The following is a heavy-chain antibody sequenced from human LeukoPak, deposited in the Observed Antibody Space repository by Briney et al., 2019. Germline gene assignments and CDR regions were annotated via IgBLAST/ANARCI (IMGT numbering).Heavy chain of an antibody. CDR3: ARVLRVGATGGKALGY. Sequence: ASVKVSCKVSGYTLTELSMHWVRQAPGKGLEWMGGFDPEDGETIYAQKFQGRVTMTEDTSTDTAYMELRSLRSDDTAVYYCARVLRVGATGGKALGYWGQGTLVTVSS. D-gene: IGHD1-26*01. CDR2: FDPEDGET. V-gene: IGHV1-24*01. J-gene: IGHJ4*02. CDR1: GYTLTELS.